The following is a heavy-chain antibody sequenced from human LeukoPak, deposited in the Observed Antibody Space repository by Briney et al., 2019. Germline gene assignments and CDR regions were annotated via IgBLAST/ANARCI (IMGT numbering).Heavy chain of an antibody. Sequence: ALVKVSCKASGYTFTSYYMHWVRQAPGQGLEWMGIINPSGGSTSYAQKFQGRVTMTRDMSTSTVYMELSSLRSDDTAVYYCARDKAYCSSTSCYLQEYNWFDPWGQGTLVTVSS. CDR2: INPSGGST. CDR1: GYTFTSYY. D-gene: IGHD2-2*01. J-gene: IGHJ5*02. V-gene: IGHV1-46*01. CDR3: ARDKAYCSSTSCYLQEYNWFDP.